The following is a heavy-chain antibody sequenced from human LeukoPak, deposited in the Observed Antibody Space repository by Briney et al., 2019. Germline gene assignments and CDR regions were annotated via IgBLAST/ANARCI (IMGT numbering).Heavy chain of an antibody. CDR2: IYYSGSS. CDR3: ARTEYYFDH. D-gene: IGHD3-10*01. J-gene: IGHJ4*02. V-gene: IGHV4-59*01. CDR1: GGSISSYY. Sequence: RTSETLSLTCTVSGGSISSYYWSWIRQPPGKGLEWIGYIYYSGSSNYNPSLKSRVTMSVDTSKKQFSLRVSSVTAADTAVYYCARTEYYFDHWGQGTLVTVSS.